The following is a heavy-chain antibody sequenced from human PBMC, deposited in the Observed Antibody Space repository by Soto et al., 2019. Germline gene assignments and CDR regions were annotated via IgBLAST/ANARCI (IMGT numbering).Heavy chain of an antibody. CDR1: GYPVTAYY. J-gene: IGHJ3*02. CDR2: INPATGAA. CDR3: ARGGGVGVAGSAAFDM. D-gene: IGHD3-3*01. V-gene: IGHV1-2*02. Sequence: QLHLVQSGAVVKKPGASVTVSCSASGYPVTAYYMHWVRQAPGRGLEWMGGINPATGAAKYTQAFQGRVTMTRDPPTSTGFRGLCGLTSEDTAVFYCARGGGVGVAGSAAFDMWGQGTLVTVSS.